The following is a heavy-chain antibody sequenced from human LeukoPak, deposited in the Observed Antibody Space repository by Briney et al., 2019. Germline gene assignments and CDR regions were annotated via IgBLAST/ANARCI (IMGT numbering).Heavy chain of an antibody. V-gene: IGHV2-70*11. J-gene: IGHJ4*02. Sequence: SGPTLVNPTQTPTLTCTFSGFSLSTRGMCVSWIRQPPGKALEWLARIDWDDGKYYSTSLKTRLTISKDTSKNQVVLTVTNMDPVDTATYYCVGVNYYDTSLGFAWGQGTLVTVSS. D-gene: IGHD3-22*01. CDR3: VGVNYYDTSLGFA. CDR1: GFSLSTRGMC. CDR2: IDWDDGK.